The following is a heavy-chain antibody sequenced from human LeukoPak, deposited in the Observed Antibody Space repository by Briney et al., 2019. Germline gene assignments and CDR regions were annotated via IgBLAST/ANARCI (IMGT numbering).Heavy chain of an antibody. CDR3: ASLFRGYSYGDY. CDR1: GGSISSGGYY. J-gene: IGHJ4*02. D-gene: IGHD5-18*01. V-gene: IGHV4-31*03. Sequence: PSETLSLTCTVSGGSISSGGYYWSWIRQHPGKGLEWIGYIYYSGSTYYNPSLKSRVTISVDTSKNQFSLKLSSVTAADTAVYYCASLFRGYSYGDYWGQGTLVTVSS. CDR2: IYYSGST.